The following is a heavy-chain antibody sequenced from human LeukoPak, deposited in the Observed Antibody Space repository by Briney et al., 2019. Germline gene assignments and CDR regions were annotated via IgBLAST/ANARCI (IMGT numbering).Heavy chain of an antibody. CDR2: INPNSGGT. CDR1: GYTFTVYY. J-gene: IGHJ5*02. D-gene: IGHD3-10*01. Sequence: ASVKVSCKASGYTFTVYYIHWVRQAPGQGLEWMGWINPNSGGTNSAQKFQGRVTMTRDTSISTAYMELSRLRSDDTAVYYCGRGYYDSGSEGFLNWLDPWGQGTLVTVSS. V-gene: IGHV1-2*02. CDR3: GRGYYDSGSEGFLNWLDP.